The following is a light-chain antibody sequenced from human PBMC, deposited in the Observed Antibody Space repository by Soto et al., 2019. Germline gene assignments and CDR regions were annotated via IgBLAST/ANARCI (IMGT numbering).Light chain of an antibody. CDR2: EVS. CDR3: SSYTGSSTLGGV. Sequence: QSALTQPASVSGSPGQSITISCTGTSSDVGGYNYVSWYQQHPGKAPKLMIYEVSNRPSGVSNRFSGSKSGNTASLTISGLQAEDEADYYCSSYTGSSTLGGVFGGGTKLTVL. J-gene: IGLJ2*01. V-gene: IGLV2-14*01. CDR1: SSDVGGYNY.